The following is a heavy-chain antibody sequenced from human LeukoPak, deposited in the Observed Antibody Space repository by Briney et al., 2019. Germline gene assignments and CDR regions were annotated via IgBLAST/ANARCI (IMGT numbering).Heavy chain of an antibody. Sequence: SETLSLTCAVSGGSISSGGYSWSWIRQPPGKGLEWIGYIYHSGSTYYNPSLKSRVTISVDRSKNQFSLKLSSVTAADTAVYYCARVGQYGGNPDYWGQGTLVTVSS. CDR3: ARVGQYGGNPDY. D-gene: IGHD4-23*01. J-gene: IGHJ4*02. V-gene: IGHV4-30-2*01. CDR1: GGSISSGGYS. CDR2: IYHSGST.